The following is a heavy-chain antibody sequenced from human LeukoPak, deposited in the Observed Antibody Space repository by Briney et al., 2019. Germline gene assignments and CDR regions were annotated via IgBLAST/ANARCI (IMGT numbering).Heavy chain of an antibody. V-gene: IGHV4-61*02. CDR1: GGSISSSNYY. D-gene: IGHD3-16*01. CDR3: ARDVGGGFAYYFDY. CDR2: IYTSGST. J-gene: IGHJ4*02. Sequence: PSETLSLTCTVSGGSISSSNYYWSWIRQPAGKGLEWIGRIYTSGSTNYNPSLKSRFTMSVDTSKNQFSLKLSSVTAADTAVYYCARDVGGGFAYYFDYWGQGTLVTVSS.